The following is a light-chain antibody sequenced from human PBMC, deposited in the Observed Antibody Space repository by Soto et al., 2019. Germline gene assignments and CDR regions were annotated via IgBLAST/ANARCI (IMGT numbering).Light chain of an antibody. J-gene: IGKJ2*01. CDR3: MQSIQLPPT. CDR1: QSLLHSDGKTY. Sequence: EIVMTQTPLSLSVTPGQPASISCKSSQSLLHSDGKTYFYWYLQRPGQPPQLLIYEVSDRFSGVPDRFRGSGSWTDFTLKISRVDADDVGLDYCMQSIQLPPTFGQGTKLEIK. V-gene: IGKV2D-29*01. CDR2: EVS.